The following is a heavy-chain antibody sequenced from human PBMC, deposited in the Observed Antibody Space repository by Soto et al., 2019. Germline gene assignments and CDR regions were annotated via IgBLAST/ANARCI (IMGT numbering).Heavy chain of an antibody. J-gene: IGHJ4*02. D-gene: IGHD3-3*01. Sequence: QVQLVQSGAEVKKPGSSVKVSCKASGGTFSSYAISWVRQAPGQGLEWMGGIIPIFGTANYAQKFQGRVTITADESTSTAYRELISLRSEDTAVHYCATGRVRFLEWLGSEGWGQGTLVTVSS. V-gene: IGHV1-69*12. CDR3: ATGRVRFLEWLGSEG. CDR2: IIPIFGTA. CDR1: GGTFSSYA.